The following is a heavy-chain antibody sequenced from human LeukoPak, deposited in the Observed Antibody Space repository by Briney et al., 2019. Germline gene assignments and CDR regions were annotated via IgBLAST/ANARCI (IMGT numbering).Heavy chain of an antibody. CDR2: ISWSSDNI. CDR3: AREGSSSWYRGRLDY. J-gene: IGHJ4*02. CDR1: GFTFDDYA. Sequence: GGSLRLSCAASGFTFDDYAMHWVRQAPGKGLEWVSGISWSSDNIDYADSVKGRFTISRDNAKNSLYLQMNSLRVEDTALYYCAREGSSSWYRGRLDYWGQGTLVTVSS. D-gene: IGHD6-13*01. V-gene: IGHV3-9*01.